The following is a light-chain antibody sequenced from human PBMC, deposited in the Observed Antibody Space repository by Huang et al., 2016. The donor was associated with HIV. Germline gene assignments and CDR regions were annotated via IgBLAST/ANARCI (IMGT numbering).Light chain of an antibody. V-gene: IGKV1-39*01. CDR2: AAS. J-gene: IGKJ2*01. CDR3: QQSDSTPYT. Sequence: DIQMTQSPSSPSASVGDRVTISCRSSQSFSSPLNWYQQRPGKAPKLLSYAASSLQSGVPSRFSGSGSGTDFSLTINSLQPEDFATYYCQQSDSTPYTFGQGTKLEIK. CDR1: QSFSSP.